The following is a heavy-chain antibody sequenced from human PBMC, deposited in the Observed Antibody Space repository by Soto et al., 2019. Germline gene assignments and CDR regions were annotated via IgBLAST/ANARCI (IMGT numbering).Heavy chain of an antibody. Sequence: SVKVSCKASGDTFSTYTITWMRQAPGQGLEWMGGIIPRSATSNYAQKFQGRVTITADESTSTAYMELSSLRSEDTAVYYCTMYNDYGDSEGAFDIWGQGTMVTVSS. D-gene: IGHD4-17*01. CDR3: TMYNDYGDSEGAFDI. CDR1: GDTFSTYT. CDR2: IIPRSATS. J-gene: IGHJ3*02. V-gene: IGHV1-69*13.